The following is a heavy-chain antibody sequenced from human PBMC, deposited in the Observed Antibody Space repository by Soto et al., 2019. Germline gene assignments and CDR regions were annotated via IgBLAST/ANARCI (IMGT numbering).Heavy chain of an antibody. CDR1: GGSISTSNW. J-gene: IGHJ4*02. CDR2: VYHSGST. V-gene: IGHV4-4*02. Sequence: SETLSLTCAVSGGSISTSNWWSWVRQPPGKGLEWIGEVYHSGSTNYNPSFKSRVAMSVDKSKNQFSLKLNSVTAADTALYYCARTSTRGTRFDYWGQGSLVTVSS. CDR3: ARTSTRGTRFDY. D-gene: IGHD1-1*01.